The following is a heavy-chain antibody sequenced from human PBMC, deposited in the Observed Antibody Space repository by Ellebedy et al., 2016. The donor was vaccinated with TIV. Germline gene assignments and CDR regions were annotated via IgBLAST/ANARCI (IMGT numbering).Heavy chain of an antibody. J-gene: IGHJ4*02. CDR3: AKRMNRFYDY. CDR1: GYTFISHA. V-gene: IGHV1-3*01. Sequence: AASVKVSCKASGYTFISHAMHWVRQAPGQRLEWMGWINVGNGNTKYSQKFQGRVTITRDTSASTAYMELGSLRSEDTAVYYCAKRMNRFYDYWGQGTLVTVSS. D-gene: IGHD2-15*01. CDR2: INVGNGNT.